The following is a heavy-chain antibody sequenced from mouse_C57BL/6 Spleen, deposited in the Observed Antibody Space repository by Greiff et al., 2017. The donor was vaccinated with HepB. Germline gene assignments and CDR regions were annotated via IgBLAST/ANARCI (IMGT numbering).Heavy chain of an antibody. J-gene: IGHJ2*01. Sequence: QVQLKESGPELVKPGASVKISCKASGYAFSSSWMNWVKQRPGKGLEWIGRIYPGDGDTNYNGKFKGKATLTADKSSSTAYMQLSSLTSEDSAVYFCARGGHYYGTFDYWGQGTTLTVSS. CDR3: ARGGHYYGTFDY. CDR2: IYPGDGDT. V-gene: IGHV1-82*01. CDR1: GYAFSSSW. D-gene: IGHD1-1*01.